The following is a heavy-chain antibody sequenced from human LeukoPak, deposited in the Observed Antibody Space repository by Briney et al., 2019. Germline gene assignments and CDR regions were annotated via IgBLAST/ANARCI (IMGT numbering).Heavy chain of an antibody. V-gene: IGHV4-34*01. J-gene: IGHJ4*02. CDR1: GGSFSGYY. CDR3: ARGRAPTTSCLDY. Sequence: SETLSLTCAVYGGSFSGYYWSWIRQPPGKGLEWIGEINHSGSTNYNPSLKSRVTISADTSKKQVSLKLSSVTAADTAIYYCARGRAPTTSCLDYWGQGTLVTVSS. CDR2: INHSGST. D-gene: IGHD2-2*01.